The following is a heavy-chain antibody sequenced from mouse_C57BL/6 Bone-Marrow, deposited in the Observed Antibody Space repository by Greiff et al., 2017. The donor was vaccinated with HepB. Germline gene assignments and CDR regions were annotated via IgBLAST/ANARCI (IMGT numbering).Heavy chain of an antibody. CDR1: GFTFSSYA. CDR2: ISDGGSYT. J-gene: IGHJ2*01. CDR3: ARIGYYDYDPFDY. Sequence: DVKLVESGGGLVKPGGSLKLSCAASGFTFSSYAMSWVRQTPEKRLEWVATISDGGSYTYYPDNVKGRFTISRDNAKTNLYLQMSHLKSEDTAMYYCARIGYYDYDPFDYGGQGTTLTVSS. D-gene: IGHD2-4*01. V-gene: IGHV5-4*03.